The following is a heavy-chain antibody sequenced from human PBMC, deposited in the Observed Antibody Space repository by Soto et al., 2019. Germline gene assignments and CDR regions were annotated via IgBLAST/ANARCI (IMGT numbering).Heavy chain of an antibody. CDR3: ARDRTGYYYYMDV. D-gene: IGHD7-27*01. Sequence: GGSLRLSSAASGFTFSSYSMNWVRQAPGKGLEWVSSISSSSSYIYYADSVKGRFTISRDNAKNSLYLQMNSLRAEDTAVYYCARDRTGYYYYMDVWGKGTTVTVSS. J-gene: IGHJ6*03. V-gene: IGHV3-21*01. CDR2: ISSSSSYI. CDR1: GFTFSSYS.